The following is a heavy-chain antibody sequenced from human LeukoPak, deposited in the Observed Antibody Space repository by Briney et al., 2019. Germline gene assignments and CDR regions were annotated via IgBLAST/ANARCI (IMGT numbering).Heavy chain of an antibody. D-gene: IGHD3-10*01. V-gene: IGHV3-43D*03. CDR2: ISWDGGSN. Sequence: GGSLRLSCAASGFTFDDYAMHWVRQAPGKGLEWVSLISWDGGSNYYADSVKGRFPISRDNSKNSLYLQMNSLRAEDTALYYCAKASTSLWFGTLDAFDIWGQGTMVTVSS. CDR1: GFTFDDYA. CDR3: AKASTSLWFGTLDAFDI. J-gene: IGHJ3*02.